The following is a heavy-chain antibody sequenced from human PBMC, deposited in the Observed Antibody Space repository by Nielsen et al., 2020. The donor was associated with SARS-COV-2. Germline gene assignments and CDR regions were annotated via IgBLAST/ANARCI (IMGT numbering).Heavy chain of an antibody. J-gene: IGHJ3*02. Sequence: GESLKISCAASGFTFDDYGMSWIRQAPGKGLEWVSYISESSSYTNYAESVKGRFTISRDNAKNSLYLQMNSLRAEDTALYHCARATREALWFGDAFDIWGQGTMVTVSS. CDR1: GFTFDDYG. V-gene: IGHV3-11*05. CDR3: ARATREALWFGDAFDI. CDR2: ISESSSYT. D-gene: IGHD3-10*01.